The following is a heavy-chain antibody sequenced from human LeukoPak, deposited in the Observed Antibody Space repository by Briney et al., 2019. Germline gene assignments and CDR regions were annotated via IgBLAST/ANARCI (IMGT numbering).Heavy chain of an antibody. Sequence: ASVKVSCKASGSTFTSYGISWVRQALGKGLEWMGWISAYNGKKNYVQKLQGSVTKTTDTSTSAAYMKLRSLRSDDTAVYYCARVALDPMVRGVIIKRDYWGQGTLVTVSS. CDR1: GSTFTSYG. J-gene: IGHJ4*02. D-gene: IGHD3-10*01. CDR2: ISAYNGKK. V-gene: IGHV1-18*01. CDR3: ARVALDPMVRGVIIKRDY.